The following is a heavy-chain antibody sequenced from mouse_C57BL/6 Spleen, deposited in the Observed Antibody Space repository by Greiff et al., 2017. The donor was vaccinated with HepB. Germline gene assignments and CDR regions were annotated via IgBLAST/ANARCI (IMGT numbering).Heavy chain of an antibody. CDR1: GFSLTSYG. D-gene: IGHD2-3*01. CDR3: ARNRDGYYEDYYAMDY. CDR2: IWSGGST. V-gene: IGHV2-2*01. Sequence: VQLQQSGPGLVQPSQSLSITCTVSGFSLTSYGVHWVRQSPGKGLEWLGVIWSGGSTDYNAAFISRLSISKDNSKSQVFFKMNSLQADDTAIYYCARNRDGYYEDYYAMDYWGQGTSVTVSS. J-gene: IGHJ4*01.